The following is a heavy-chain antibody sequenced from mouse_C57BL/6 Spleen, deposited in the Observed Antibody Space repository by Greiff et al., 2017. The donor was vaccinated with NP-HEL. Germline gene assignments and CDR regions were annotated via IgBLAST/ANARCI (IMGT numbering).Heavy chain of an antibody. CDR2: IYPGSGST. CDR1: GYTFTSYW. V-gene: IGHV1-55*01. D-gene: IGHD2-4*01. Sequence: QVQLKQPGAELVKPGASVKMSCKASGYTFTSYWITWVKQRPGQGLEWIGDIYPGSGSTNYNEKFKSKATLTVDTSSSTAYMQLSSLTSEDSAVYYCARGGSYYDYDGWFAYWGQGTLVTVSA. CDR3: ARGGSYYDYDGWFAY. J-gene: IGHJ3*01.